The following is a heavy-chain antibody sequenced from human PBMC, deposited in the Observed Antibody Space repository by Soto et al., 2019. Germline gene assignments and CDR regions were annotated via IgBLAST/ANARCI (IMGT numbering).Heavy chain of an antibody. J-gene: IGHJ6*02. Sequence: QVQLVESGGGLVKPGGSLRLSCAASGFTSSDYYMSWIRQAPGKGLEWVSSISRSGTTIYYADSVKGRFTISRDNAKNSLYMQMNSLGAEDTAVYYCARDERGEGIQLWTRSRGHDGMDVWGQGTTVTVSS. CDR2: ISRSGTTI. CDR3: ARDERGEGIQLWTRSRGHDGMDV. D-gene: IGHD5-18*01. CDR1: GFTSSDYY. V-gene: IGHV3-11*01.